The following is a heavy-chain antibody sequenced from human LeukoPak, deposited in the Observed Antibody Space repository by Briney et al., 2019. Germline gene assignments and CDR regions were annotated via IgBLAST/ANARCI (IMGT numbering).Heavy chain of an antibody. CDR3: AREGLSTSTWHICDF. CDR2: INPDSGGT. V-gene: IGHV1-2*02. CDR1: GYSFDGYY. Sequence: ASVKVSCKTSGYSFDGYYMHWVRQAPGEGLEWTGWINPDSGGTYYAQKFQGRVTMTRDTSISTAYMELIGLTSDDTAVYYCAREGLSTSTWHICDFWGRGTLVTVSS. D-gene: IGHD2-2*01. J-gene: IGHJ4*02.